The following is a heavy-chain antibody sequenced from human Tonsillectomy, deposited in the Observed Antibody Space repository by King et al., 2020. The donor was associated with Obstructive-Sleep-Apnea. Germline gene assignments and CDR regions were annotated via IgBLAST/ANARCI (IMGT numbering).Heavy chain of an antibody. V-gene: IGHV4-39*07. D-gene: IGHD5-12*01. Sequence: QLQESGPGLVKPSETLSLTCTVSGGSISSSSYYWGWIRQPPGKGLEWIGSIYYSGSTYYNPSLKSRVTISVDTSKNQFSLKLSSVTAADTAVYYCARDRIVATIWFPDAFDIWGQGTMVTVSS. CDR1: GGSISSSSYY. CDR3: ARDRIVATIWFPDAFDI. CDR2: IYYSGST. J-gene: IGHJ3*02.